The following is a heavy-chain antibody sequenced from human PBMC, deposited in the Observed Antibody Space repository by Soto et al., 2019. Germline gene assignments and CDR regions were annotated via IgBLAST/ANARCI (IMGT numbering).Heavy chain of an antibody. V-gene: IGHV4-34*01. Sequence: PSETLSLTCAVYGGSFSGYYWSWIRQPPGKGLEWIGEINHSGSTNYNPSLKSRVTISVDTSKNQFSLKLSSVTAADTAVYYCARLYSPGYYYYGMDVWGQGTTVTVSS. J-gene: IGHJ6*02. D-gene: IGHD2-15*01. CDR2: INHSGST. CDR3: ARLYSPGYYYYGMDV. CDR1: GGSFSGYY.